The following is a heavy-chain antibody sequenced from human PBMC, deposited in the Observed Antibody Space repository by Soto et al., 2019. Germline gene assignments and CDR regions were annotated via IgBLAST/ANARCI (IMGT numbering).Heavy chain of an antibody. CDR2: IWYDGSNK. D-gene: IGHD3-10*01. CDR1: GFTFSSYG. V-gene: IGHV3-30*02. J-gene: IGHJ6*02. CDR3: ANPIMVRGVRNLLGLGMDV. Sequence: PGGSLRLSCAASGFTFSSYGMHWVRQAPGKGLEWVAVIWYDGSNKYYADSVKGRFTISRDNSKNTLYLQMNSLRSEDTAVYYCANPIMVRGVRNLLGLGMDVWGQGTTVTVSS.